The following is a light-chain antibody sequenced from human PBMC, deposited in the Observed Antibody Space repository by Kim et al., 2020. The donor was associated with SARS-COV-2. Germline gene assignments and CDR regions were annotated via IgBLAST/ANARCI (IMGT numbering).Light chain of an antibody. CDR3: QHYNNWPPIT. J-gene: IGKJ5*01. Sequence: SPGEVATLSCRASQRVSNNLAWYQQKTGQAPRLLLYGASTRATGIPARFSGSGSGTEFTLTITGLQSEDFAVYYCQHYNNWPPITFGQGTRLEIK. V-gene: IGKV3-15*01. CDR1: QRVSNN. CDR2: GAS.